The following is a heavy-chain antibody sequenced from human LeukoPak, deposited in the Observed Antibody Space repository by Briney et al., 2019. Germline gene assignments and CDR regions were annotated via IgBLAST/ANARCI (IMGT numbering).Heavy chain of an antibody. V-gene: IGHV3-23*01. Sequence: PGGSLRLSCAASGFTFSDYYMSWVRQAPGKGLEWVSAISGSGGSTYYADSVKGRFTISRDNSKNTLYLQMNSLRAEDTAVYYCAKHQSGGYYYFDYWGQGTLVTVSS. CDR1: GFTFSDYY. J-gene: IGHJ4*02. D-gene: IGHD1-26*01. CDR2: ISGSGGST. CDR3: AKHQSGGYYYFDY.